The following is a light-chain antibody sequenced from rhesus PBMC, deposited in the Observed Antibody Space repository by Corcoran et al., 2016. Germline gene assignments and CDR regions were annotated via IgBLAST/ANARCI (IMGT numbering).Light chain of an antibody. CDR1: QTISSW. V-gene: IGKV1-16*01. CDR3: QQYNNAPMYS. Sequence: DIQMTQSPSSLSASVGDIVTVTCQASQTISSWLAWYQQRPGKAPKPLIYKASSLESGVPSRFSGSGSGTDFTLTISRLQPEDFATYYCQQYNNAPMYSFGQGTKVEIK. CDR2: KAS. J-gene: IGKJ2*01.